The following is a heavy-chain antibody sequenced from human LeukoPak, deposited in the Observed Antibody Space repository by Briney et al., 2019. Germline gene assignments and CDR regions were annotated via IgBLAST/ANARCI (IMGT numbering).Heavy chain of an antibody. CDR2: ISTSSSYI. CDR3: ANNYGDYDY. CDR1: GVTFSSYE. J-gene: IGHJ4*02. Sequence: GGSLRLSCAASGVTFSSYEMTWVRQAPGKGLEWVSSISTSSSYIYYADSVKGRFTISRDNAKNSLYLQMNSLRAEDTAVYYCANNYGDYDYWGQGTLVTVSS. D-gene: IGHD4-17*01. V-gene: IGHV3-21*01.